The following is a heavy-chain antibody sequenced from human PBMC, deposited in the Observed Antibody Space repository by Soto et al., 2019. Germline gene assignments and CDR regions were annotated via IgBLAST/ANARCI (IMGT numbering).Heavy chain of an antibody. CDR2: IYNTGST. J-gene: IGHJ6*03. V-gene: IGHV4-39*01. CDR3: VTHGFQYHMDV. CDR1: GGSVNSGTYY. Sequence: QLQLQESGPGLVKPSETLSLTCTVPGGSVNSGTYYWGWIRQPPGKGLEWIGSIYNTGSTYYSPPPKSRVPVSIDTPNNRFSLRLISVNDAETAVYYCVTHGFQYHMDVWGRGTPVTVSS. D-gene: IGHD3-10*01.